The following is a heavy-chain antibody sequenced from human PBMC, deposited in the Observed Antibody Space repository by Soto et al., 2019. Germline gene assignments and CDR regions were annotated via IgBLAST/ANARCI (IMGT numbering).Heavy chain of an antibody. D-gene: IGHD3-10*01. V-gene: IGHV1-18*01. CDR1: GYSFSSHG. Sequence: QVQMVKSGAEVKEPGASVKVSCKASGYSFSSHGLSWVRQAPGQGLEWMGWISVYNGNTKYAQKFQDRVTLTRDTSTSTAYMELRSLRSDDTAVYFRTRESGGATHFDYFDYWGQGTLVTVSS. CDR2: ISVYNGNT. CDR3: TRESGGATHFDYFDY. J-gene: IGHJ4*02.